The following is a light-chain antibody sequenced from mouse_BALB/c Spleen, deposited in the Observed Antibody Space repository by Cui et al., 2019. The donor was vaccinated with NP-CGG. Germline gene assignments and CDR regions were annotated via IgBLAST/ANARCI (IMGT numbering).Light chain of an antibody. CDR1: TFAVTTSNY. J-gene: IGLJ1*01. CDR2: GTN. Sequence: VVSQDSALTTSPGATVTLSCRSSTFAVTTSNYANWVQEKPDHLFTGLICGTNNRVPGVPARFSGSLIGDKAALTITGAQTEDEAIYFCALWYSNHWVFGGGTKLTVL. V-gene: IGLV1*01. CDR3: ALWYSNHWV.